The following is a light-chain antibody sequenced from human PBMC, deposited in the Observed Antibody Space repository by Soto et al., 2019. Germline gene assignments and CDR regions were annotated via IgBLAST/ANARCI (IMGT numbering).Light chain of an antibody. J-gene: IGLJ3*02. CDR3: AAWDDSLNGSWV. CDR1: SSNIGNNA. V-gene: IGLV1-36*01. CDR2: YDD. Sequence: QSVLTQPPSVSEAPRQRVTISCSGSSSNIGNNAVNWYQQLPGKAPKLLIYYDDLLPSGVSDRFSGSKSGTSASLAISGLQCEDEADYYCAAWDDSLNGSWVFGGGTKLTVL.